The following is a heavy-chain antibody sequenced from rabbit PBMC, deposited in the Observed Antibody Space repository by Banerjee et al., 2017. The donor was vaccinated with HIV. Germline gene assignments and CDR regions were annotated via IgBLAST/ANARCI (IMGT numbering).Heavy chain of an antibody. CDR1: GFSFSSNYW. J-gene: IGHJ4*01. Sequence: QSLEESGGDLVKPGASLTLTCTASGFSFSSNYWICWVRQAPGKGLEWIGCINSGSSGSTYYASWAKGRFTITRSTSLNTVTLQMTSLTAADTATYFCARDLAGVIGWNFGLWGPGTLVTVS. D-gene: IGHD4-1*01. V-gene: IGHV1S40*01. CDR3: ARDLAGVIGWNFGL. CDR2: INSGSSGST.